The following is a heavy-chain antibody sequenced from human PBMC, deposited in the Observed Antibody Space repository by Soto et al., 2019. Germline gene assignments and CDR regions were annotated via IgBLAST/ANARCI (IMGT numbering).Heavy chain of an antibody. J-gene: IGHJ3*02. CDR2: INAGNGNT. V-gene: IGHV1-3*01. Sequence: VASVKVSCKASGYTFTSYAMHWVRQAPGQRLEWMGWINAGNGNTKYSQKFQGRVTITRDTSASTAYMELSSLRSEDTAVYYCARVFGFLEWSHTPLGIWGQGTMVTVSS. D-gene: IGHD3-3*01. CDR3: ARVFGFLEWSHTPLGI. CDR1: GYTFTSYA.